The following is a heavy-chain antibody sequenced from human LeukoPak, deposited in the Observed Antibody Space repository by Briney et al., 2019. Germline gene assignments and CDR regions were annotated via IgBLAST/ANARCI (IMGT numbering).Heavy chain of an antibody. CDR1: GFTFSSYA. D-gene: IGHD3-10*01. CDR2: IPYDGSNK. J-gene: IGHJ4*02. Sequence: GRSLRLSCAASGFTFSSYAMHWVRQAPGKGLEWVAVIPYDGSNKYYADSVKGRFTISRDNSKNTLYLQMNSLRAEDTAVYYCAREDYYGSGSYPDYWGQGTLVTVSS. V-gene: IGHV3-30*04. CDR3: AREDYYGSGSYPDY.